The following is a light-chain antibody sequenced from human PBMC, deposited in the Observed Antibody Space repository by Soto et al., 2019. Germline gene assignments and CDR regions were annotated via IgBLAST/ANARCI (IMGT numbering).Light chain of an antibody. CDR2: DAS. J-gene: IGKJ2*01. V-gene: IGKV3-11*01. Sequence: EVVLTQSPATLSLSPGERATLSCRASQSVSSYLAWYQQKPGQAPRLLIYDASNRATGIPARFSGSESGTDFTLTIGRLEPEDFAVYYWQQRSNWLTFGQGTKLEIK. CDR3: QQRSNWLT. CDR1: QSVSSY.